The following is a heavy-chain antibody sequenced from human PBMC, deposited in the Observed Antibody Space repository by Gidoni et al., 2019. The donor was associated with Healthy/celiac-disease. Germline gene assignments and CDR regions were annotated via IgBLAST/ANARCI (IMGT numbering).Heavy chain of an antibody. CDR3: AGMVQGPAGFDY. V-gene: IGHV4-34*01. CDR2: INHSGST. D-gene: IGHD3-10*01. Sequence: QVQLQQWGAGLLKPSETLSLTCAVYGGSFSGYYWSWIRQPPGKGLEWIGEINHSGSTNYNPSLKSRVTISVDTSKNQFSLKLSSVTAADTAVYYCAGMVQGPAGFDYWGQGTLVTVSS. CDR1: GGSFSGYY. J-gene: IGHJ4*02.